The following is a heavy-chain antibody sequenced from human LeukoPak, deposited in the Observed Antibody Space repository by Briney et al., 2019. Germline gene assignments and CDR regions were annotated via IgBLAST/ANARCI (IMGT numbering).Heavy chain of an antibody. CDR1: GFTFSSYA. J-gene: IGHJ4*02. V-gene: IGHV3-23*01. CDR3: AKDQEGGYRPDY. Sequence: GGSLRLSCAASGFTFSSYAMSWVRQAPGKGLEGVSAISGSGGSTYYADSVKGRYTISRDNSKNTLYLQMNSLRAEDTAVYYCAKDQEGGYRPDYWGQGTLVTVSS. CDR2: ISGSGGST. D-gene: IGHD5-18*01.